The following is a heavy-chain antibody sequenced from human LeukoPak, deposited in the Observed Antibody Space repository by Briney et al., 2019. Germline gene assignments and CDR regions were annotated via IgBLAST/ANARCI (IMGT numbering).Heavy chain of an antibody. CDR3: ALNYGDYYYYMDV. V-gene: IGHV1-69-2*01. Sequence: GASVKISCKVSGYTFTDYYMHWVQQAPGKGLEWMGIVDPEDGETIYAEKFQGRVTITADTSTDTAYMELSSLRSEDTAVYYCALNYGDYYYYMDVWGKGTTVTVSS. D-gene: IGHD4-17*01. J-gene: IGHJ6*03. CDR2: VDPEDGET. CDR1: GYTFTDYY.